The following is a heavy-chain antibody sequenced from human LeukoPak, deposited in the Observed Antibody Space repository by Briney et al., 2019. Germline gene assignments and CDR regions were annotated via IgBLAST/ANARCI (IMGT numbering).Heavy chain of an antibody. J-gene: IGHJ6*03. CDR3: ARENAHYYYYYYMDV. Sequence: ASVKVSCTASGYTFTSYDINWVRQAPGQGLERMGWMNPNSGNTGYAQKFQGRVTITRNTSISTAYMELSSLRSEDTAVYYCARENAHYYYYYYMDVWGKGTTVTVSS. V-gene: IGHV1-8*03. CDR1: GYTFTSYD. CDR2: MNPNSGNT.